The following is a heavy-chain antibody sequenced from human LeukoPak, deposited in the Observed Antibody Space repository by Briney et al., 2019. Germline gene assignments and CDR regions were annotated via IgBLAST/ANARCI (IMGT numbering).Heavy chain of an antibody. V-gene: IGHV4-4*07. CDR2: IYTSGST. Sequence: SATLSLTCTVSGGSISSYYWSWIRQPAGKGLEWIGRIYTSGSTNYNPSLKSRVTMSVDTSKNQFSLKLSSVTAADTAVYYCARGGIAVAGTIWFDPWGQGTLVTVSS. CDR1: GGSISSYY. CDR3: ARGGIAVAGTIWFDP. J-gene: IGHJ5*02. D-gene: IGHD6-19*01.